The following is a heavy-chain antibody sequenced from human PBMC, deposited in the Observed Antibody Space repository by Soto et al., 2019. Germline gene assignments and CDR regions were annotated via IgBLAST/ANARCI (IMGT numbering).Heavy chain of an antibody. D-gene: IGHD2-2*01. CDR3: ARDRNCISTSCAQWGSYNWFDP. V-gene: IGHV4-31*03. CDR1: GGSISSGGYY. Sequence: SETLSLTCTVSGGSISSGGYYWSWIRQHPGKGLEWIGYIYYSGSTYYNPSLKSRVTISVDTSKNQFSLKLSSVTAADTAVYYCARDRNCISTSCAQWGSYNWFDPWGQGTLVTISS. CDR2: IYYSGST. J-gene: IGHJ5*02.